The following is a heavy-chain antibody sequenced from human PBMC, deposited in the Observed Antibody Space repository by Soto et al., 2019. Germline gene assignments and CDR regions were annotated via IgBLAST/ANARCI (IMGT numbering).Heavy chain of an antibody. J-gene: IGHJ3*02. D-gene: IGHD2-21*01. CDR3: TIGSWSGEVFDI. CDR2: IIPMLGIR. CDR1: GGTFSTYS. V-gene: IGHV1-69*02. Sequence: QVQLGQSGAEVKKPGSSVKVSCKDSGGTFSTYSMFWVRQAPGQGLEWMGRIIPMLGIRNYAQRFHDRVTITADKTTATAHMELSSLRSEDTALYYCTIGSWSGEVFDIWGQGTMVTVSS.